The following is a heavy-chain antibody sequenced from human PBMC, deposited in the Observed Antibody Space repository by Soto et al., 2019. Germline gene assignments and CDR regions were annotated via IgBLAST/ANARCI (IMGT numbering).Heavy chain of an antibody. D-gene: IGHD4-17*01. J-gene: IGHJ4*02. Sequence: EVQLVGSGGGLVKPGGSLRLSCAASGFTFSNAWMSWVRQAPGKGLEWVGRIKSKTDGGTTDYAAPVKGRFTISRDDSKNTLYLQMNSLKTEDTAVYYCTTDLGTTVTNEPFDYWGQGTLVTVSS. V-gene: IGHV3-15*01. CDR1: GFTFSNAW. CDR2: IKSKTDGGTT. CDR3: TTDLGTTVTNEPFDY.